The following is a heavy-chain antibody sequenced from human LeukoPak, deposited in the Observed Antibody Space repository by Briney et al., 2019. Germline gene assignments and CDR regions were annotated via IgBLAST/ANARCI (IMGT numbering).Heavy chain of an antibody. V-gene: IGHV4-61*01. CDR1: GGSMSSSSYY. J-gene: IGHJ6*03. Sequence: SETLSLTCTLSGGSMSSSSYYWSWIRQPPGKGLEWIGYIYYSGSTNYNPSLKSRVTISVDTSKNQFSLKLSSVTAADTAVYYCASSTEVEMATIGNYYYYMDVWGKGTTVTVSS. CDR3: ASSTEVEMATIGNYYYYMDV. CDR2: IYYSGST. D-gene: IGHD5-24*01.